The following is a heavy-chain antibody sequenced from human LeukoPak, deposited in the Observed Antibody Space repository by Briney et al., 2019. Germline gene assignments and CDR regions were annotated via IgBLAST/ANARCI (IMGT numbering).Heavy chain of an antibody. D-gene: IGHD5-12*01. CDR1: GGTFSSYA. Sequence: GASVKVSCKASGGTFSSYAISWVRQAPGQGLEWMGWINPNSGGTNYAQKFQGRVTMTRDTSISTAYMELSRLRSDDTAVYYCARGQGDSGYGVDYWGQGTLVTVSS. CDR3: ARGQGDSGYGVDY. CDR2: INPNSGGT. J-gene: IGHJ4*02. V-gene: IGHV1-2*02.